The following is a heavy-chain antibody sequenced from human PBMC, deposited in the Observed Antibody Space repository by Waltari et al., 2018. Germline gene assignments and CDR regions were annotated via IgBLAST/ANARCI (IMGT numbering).Heavy chain of an antibody. Sequence: QLQLQESGPGLVKPSETLSLTCTVSGGSISSSSYYWGWVRQPPGKGLEWIGSIYYSGSTYYKPSLKSRVTISVDTSKNQFSLRVSSVTAADTAVFYCARMVRGYCSSTSCHTDHWGQGTLVTVSS. J-gene: IGHJ4*02. CDR3: ARMVRGYCSSTSCHTDH. CDR2: IYYSGST. D-gene: IGHD2-2*01. V-gene: IGHV4-39*07. CDR1: GGSISSSSYY.